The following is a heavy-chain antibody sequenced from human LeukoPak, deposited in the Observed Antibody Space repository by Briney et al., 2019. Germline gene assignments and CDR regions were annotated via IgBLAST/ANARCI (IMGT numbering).Heavy chain of an antibody. CDR2: IYYSGST. J-gene: IGHJ6*03. V-gene: IGHV4-34*01. CDR1: GGSFSGYY. D-gene: IGHD6-19*01. Sequence: PSETLSLTCAVYGGSFSGYYWSWIRQPPGKGLEWIGSIYYSGSTYYNPSLKSRVTISVDTSKNQFSLKLSSVTAADTAVYYCAKKGAPLYSSGWYFFWYYYYMDVWGKGTTVTISS. CDR3: AKKGAPLYSSGWYFFWYYYYMDV.